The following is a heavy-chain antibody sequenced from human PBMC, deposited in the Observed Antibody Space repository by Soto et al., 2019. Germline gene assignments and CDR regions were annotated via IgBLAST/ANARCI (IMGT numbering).Heavy chain of an antibody. CDR3: ARAGLGIAVAGLFYNHGMDV. V-gene: IGHV4-31*03. J-gene: IGHJ6*02. Sequence: QVQLQESGPGLLKPSPTLSLTCTVSGGSINSGGYYWNWIRQHPGKGLEWIGFIYYSGTTYYNPSLKSRVPISLDTSKNQLSLKLSSLTAADTAVYYCARAGLGIAVAGLFYNHGMDVWGQGTTVTVSS. CDR2: IYYSGTT. CDR1: GGSINSGGYY. D-gene: IGHD6-19*01.